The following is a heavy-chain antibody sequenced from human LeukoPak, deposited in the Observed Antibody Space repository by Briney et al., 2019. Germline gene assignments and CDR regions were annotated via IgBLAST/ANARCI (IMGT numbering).Heavy chain of an antibody. V-gene: IGHV1-69*05. J-gene: IGHJ3*02. CDR3: ARLTISGAFDI. CDR1: GGTFSSYA. Sequence: SVKVSCKASGGTFSSYAISWVRQAPGQGLEWMGGIIPIFGTANYAQKFQGGVTITTDEPTSTAYMELSVLRSEDTAVYYCARLTISGAFDIWGQGTMVTVSS. D-gene: IGHD5-24*01. CDR2: IIPIFGTA.